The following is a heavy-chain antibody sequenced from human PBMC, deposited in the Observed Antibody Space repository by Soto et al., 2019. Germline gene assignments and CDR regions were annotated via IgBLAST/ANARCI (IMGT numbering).Heavy chain of an antibody. J-gene: IGHJ3*02. V-gene: IGHV1-69*02. D-gene: IGHD2-15*01. CDR2: IIPILGIA. CDR1: GGTFSSYT. Sequence: GASVKVSCKASGGTFSSYTISWVRQAPGQGLEWMGRIIPILGIANYAQKFQGRVTITADKSTSTAYMELSSLRSEDTAVYYCASLKLLKNDAFDSWGQGTMVTVSS. CDR3: ASLKLLKNDAFDS.